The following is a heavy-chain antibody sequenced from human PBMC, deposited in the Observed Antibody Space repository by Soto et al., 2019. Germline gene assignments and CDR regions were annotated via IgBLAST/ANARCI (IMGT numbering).Heavy chain of an antibody. CDR3: ARERPKFGWRADW. V-gene: IGHV1-69*06. CDR1: GGTFSNYA. J-gene: IGHJ4*02. CDR2: IIPIFGTV. Sequence: QVQLVQSGAEVKKPGSSVKVSCKASGGTFSNYATIWVRQAPGQGLEWMGGIIPIFGTVDYAQKFQGRVTITADKSTSPAYMGLSSPRSDDTAVLFRARERPKFGWRADWWGQGTLVTVSS. D-gene: IGHD3-3*01.